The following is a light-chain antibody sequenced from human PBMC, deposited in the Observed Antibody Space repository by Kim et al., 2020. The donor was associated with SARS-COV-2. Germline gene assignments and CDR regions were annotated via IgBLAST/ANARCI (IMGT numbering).Light chain of an antibody. CDR1: QAIGSW. CDR2: AAS. Sequence: ASVGDRVTITCRASQAIGSWLAWYQQKPGRAPKLLIYAASSLQSGVPPRFSGSGSGTNFTLTVTSLQPEDFATYYCQKTNTFPLTFGGGTKVDIK. V-gene: IGKV1D-12*01. CDR3: QKTNTFPLT. J-gene: IGKJ4*01.